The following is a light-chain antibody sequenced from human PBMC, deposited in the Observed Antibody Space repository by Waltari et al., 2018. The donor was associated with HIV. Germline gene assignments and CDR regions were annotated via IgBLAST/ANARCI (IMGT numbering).Light chain of an antibody. V-gene: IGKV3-20*01. CDR2: GTS. J-gene: IGKJ5*01. Sequence: IVLTQSPGTLSLSPGERATLSCRTSHRVDSSDVAWYQQRRGQAPRLLIFGTSSRATDIPDRFSGSGFGTRFTLTITRLDPEDFAVYFCQYYGSSPITFGQGTRLEI. CDR3: QYYGSSPIT. CDR1: HRVDSSD.